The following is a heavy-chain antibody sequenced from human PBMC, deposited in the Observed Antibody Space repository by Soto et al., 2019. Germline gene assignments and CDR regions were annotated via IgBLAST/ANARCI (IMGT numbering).Heavy chain of an antibody. V-gene: IGHV4-59*08. D-gene: IGHD6-13*01. Sequence: SEPLCLTWTVAGGSISSYYWRWIRQHPGKGLEWIGYIYYSGSTNYNPSLKSRVTISVDTSKNQFSLKLSSVTAADTAVYYCARFGPIAAAGTALYYYMDVWGKGTTVTVSS. CDR3: ARFGPIAAAGTALYYYMDV. CDR1: GGSISSYY. CDR2: IYYSGST. J-gene: IGHJ6*03.